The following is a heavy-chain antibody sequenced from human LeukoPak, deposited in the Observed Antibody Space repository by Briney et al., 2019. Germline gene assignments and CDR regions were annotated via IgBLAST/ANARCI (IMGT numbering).Heavy chain of an antibody. V-gene: IGHV3-21*01. CDR3: ARDRYSSSPGRNWFDP. CDR1: GFTFSTYG. Sequence: GGSLRLSCAASGFTFSTYGMSWVRQAPGKGLEWVSSISSSSSYIYYADSVKGRFAISRDNAKNSLYLQMNSLRAEDTAVYYCARDRYSSSPGRNWFDPWGQGTLVTVSS. CDR2: ISSSSSYI. J-gene: IGHJ5*02. D-gene: IGHD6-13*01.